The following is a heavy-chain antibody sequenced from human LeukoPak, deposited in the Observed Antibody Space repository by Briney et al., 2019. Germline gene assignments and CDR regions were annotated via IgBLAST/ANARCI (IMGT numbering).Heavy chain of an antibody. CDR2: MNPNSGNT. Sequence: GASVTVSFTSSVYTFTTYDINWVRQATGQGLEWMGWMNPNSGNTGYAQKFQGRVTMTRNTSISTAYMELSSLRSEDTAVYYCARGRYYDSSGSTTFDYWGQGTLVTVSS. D-gene: IGHD3-22*01. CDR3: ARGRYYDSSGSTTFDY. CDR1: VYTFTTYD. V-gene: IGHV1-8*01. J-gene: IGHJ4*02.